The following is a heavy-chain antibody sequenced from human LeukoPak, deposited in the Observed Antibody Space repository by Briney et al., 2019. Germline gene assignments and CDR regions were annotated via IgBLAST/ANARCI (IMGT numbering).Heavy chain of an antibody. Sequence: ASVKVSCKVSGYTLTELSMHWVRQAPGKGLEWMGGFDPEDGETIYAQKFQGRVTMTEDTSTDTAYMELSSLRSEDTAVYYCATDPIYGSGSYYNREYYYYGMDVWGQGTTVTVSS. CDR1: GYTLTELS. V-gene: IGHV1-24*01. J-gene: IGHJ6*02. D-gene: IGHD3-10*01. CDR2: FDPEDGET. CDR3: ATDPIYGSGSYYNREYYYYGMDV.